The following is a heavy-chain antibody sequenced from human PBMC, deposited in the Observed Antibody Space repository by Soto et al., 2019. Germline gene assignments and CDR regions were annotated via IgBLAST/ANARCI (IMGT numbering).Heavy chain of an antibody. CDR3: ARVEAVAGLYNYHGLDV. V-gene: IGHV1-69*12. Sequence: QVQLVQSGAEVKKPGSSVKVSCKVSGGTFSNYAIDWVRLAPGHGLEWMGGIVPIFGTTYYTQKFQGRATITADDSTTTAYLEMSILRSEETAIYYCARVEAVAGLYNYHGLDVWGQGTAVTVSS. J-gene: IGHJ6*02. CDR1: GGTFSNYA. CDR2: IVPIFGTT. D-gene: IGHD6-19*01.